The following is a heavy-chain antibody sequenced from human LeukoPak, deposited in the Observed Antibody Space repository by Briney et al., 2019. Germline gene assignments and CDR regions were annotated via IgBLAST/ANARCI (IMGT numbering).Heavy chain of an antibody. CDR3: ARDNREVRGGDCFDV. J-gene: IGHJ6*04. CDR1: GYTFTDYY. V-gene: IGHV1-2*02. CDR2: INPNSGVT. Sequence: ASVKVSCKASGYTFTDYYIHWVRQAPGQGLEWMGWINPNSGVTNYAQKFQGRVTMTRDTSITTAYMELIRLRSDDTAVYYCARDNREVRGGDCFDVWGKGTTVTVSS. D-gene: IGHD2-21*02.